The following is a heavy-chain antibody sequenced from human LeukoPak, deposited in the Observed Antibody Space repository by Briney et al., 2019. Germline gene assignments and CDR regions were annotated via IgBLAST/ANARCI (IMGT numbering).Heavy chain of an antibody. V-gene: IGHV1-2*02. J-gene: IGHJ4*01. Sequence: GASVTVSCKASGYTFTVYYMHWVRQAPGQGLEWMGWINPNSGGTNYAQKFQGRVTMTRDTSISTAYMELSRLRSDDTAVYYCARDHAARSSTSPTHYWGQGTLVTVSS. CDR2: INPNSGGT. CDR3: ARDHAARSSTSPTHY. CDR1: GYTFTVYY. D-gene: IGHD2-2*01.